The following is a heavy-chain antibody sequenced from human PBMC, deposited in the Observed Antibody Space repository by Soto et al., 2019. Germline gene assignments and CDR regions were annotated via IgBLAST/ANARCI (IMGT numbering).Heavy chain of an antibody. Sequence: ASVKVSCKASGYTFTSYSMHWLRQAPEQGLEWMGITNPSGGSTSYAQKFQGRVTMTRDTSTSIVYMELSSLRSEDTAVYYCARDLLAVAVDYGMHVWGQGTTVTVSS. D-gene: IGHD6-19*01. J-gene: IGHJ6*02. CDR2: TNPSGGST. CDR1: GYTFTSYS. CDR3: ARDLLAVAVDYGMHV. V-gene: IGHV1-46*01.